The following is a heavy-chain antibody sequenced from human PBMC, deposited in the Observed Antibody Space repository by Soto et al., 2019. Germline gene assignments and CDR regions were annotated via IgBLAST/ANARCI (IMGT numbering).Heavy chain of an antibody. J-gene: IGHJ3*01. CDR1: GFTFRNYG. CDR3: ARDQLYYNDISGRPLNAFDV. D-gene: IGHD3-22*01. V-gene: IGHV3-48*01. Sequence: GGSLRLSCAAAGFTFRNYGMNWVRQAPGKGLEWVSYIGIGSSTKYCADSVKGRFTISKDNAKNSLYLQMNSLRAEDTAVYYCARDQLYYNDISGRPLNAFDVWGQGTM. CDR2: IGIGSSTK.